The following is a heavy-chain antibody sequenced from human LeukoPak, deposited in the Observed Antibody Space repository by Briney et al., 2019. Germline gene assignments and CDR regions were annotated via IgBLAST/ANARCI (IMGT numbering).Heavy chain of an antibody. CDR2: ISGSGGST. Sequence: GSLRLFCAASGFTFSSYAMSWVRQAPGKGLEWVSAISGSGGSTYYADSVKGRFTISRDNSKNTLYLQMNSLRAEDTAVYYCAKELGNYYYDSSGYYYDYFDYWGQGTLVTVSS. J-gene: IGHJ4*02. D-gene: IGHD3-22*01. CDR3: AKELGNYYYDSSGYYYDYFDY. CDR1: GFTFSSYA. V-gene: IGHV3-23*01.